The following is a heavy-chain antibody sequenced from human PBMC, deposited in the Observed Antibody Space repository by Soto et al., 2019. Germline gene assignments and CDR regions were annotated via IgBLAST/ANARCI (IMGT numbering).Heavy chain of an antibody. V-gene: IGHV4-59*12. Sequence: SETLSLTCTVSGGSISRYYWSWIRQPPGKGLEWIGYIYYSGSPNYNPSLKSRVTISVDTSKNQFSLKLSSVTAADTAVYYCARGKDYYVSGISHRNWFDPWGQGTLVTVSS. CDR2: IYYSGSP. J-gene: IGHJ5*02. CDR1: GGSISRYY. D-gene: IGHD3-10*01. CDR3: ARGKDYYVSGISHRNWFDP.